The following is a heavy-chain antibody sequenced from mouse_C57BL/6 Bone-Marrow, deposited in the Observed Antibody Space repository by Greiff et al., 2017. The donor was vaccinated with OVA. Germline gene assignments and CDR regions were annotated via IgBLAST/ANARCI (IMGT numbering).Heavy chain of an antibody. CDR3: ASGYGSSWNWYFDV. Sequence: EVQLQQSGPELVKPGASVKIPCKASGYTFTDYNMDWVKQSHGKSLEWIGDINPNNGGTIYNQKFKGKATLTVDKSTSTAYMELRSLTSEDTAVYYGASGYGSSWNWYFDVWGTGTTVTVSS. J-gene: IGHJ1*03. CDR2: INPNNGGT. V-gene: IGHV1-18*01. D-gene: IGHD1-1*01. CDR1: GYTFTDYN.